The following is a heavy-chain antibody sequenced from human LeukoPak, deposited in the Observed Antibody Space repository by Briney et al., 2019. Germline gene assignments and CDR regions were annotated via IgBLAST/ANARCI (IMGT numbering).Heavy chain of an antibody. V-gene: IGHV4-59*01. D-gene: IGHD4-17*01. Sequence: SETLSLTCTVSGGSISSYYWSWIRQPPGKGLEWIGYIYHSGSTNYNPSLKSRVTISVDTSKNQFSLKLGSVTAADTAVYYCARAGYGDYVDYWGQGTLVTVSS. CDR1: GGSISSYY. J-gene: IGHJ4*02. CDR3: ARAGYGDYVDY. CDR2: IYHSGST.